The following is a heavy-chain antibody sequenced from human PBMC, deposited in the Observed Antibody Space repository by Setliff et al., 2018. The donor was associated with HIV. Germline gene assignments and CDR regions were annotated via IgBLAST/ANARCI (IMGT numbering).Heavy chain of an antibody. Sequence: GGSLRLSCAASGFIFSSYGMHWVRQAPGEGLEWVTFIRFNGNDKYYADSVKGRFTISRDNSKNTLDLQINSLRPEDTAVYYCVTRYCGESICPEFDYWGQGTLVTVSS. D-gene: IGHD2-21*01. CDR1: GFIFSSYG. J-gene: IGHJ4*02. CDR3: VTRYCGESICPEFDY. V-gene: IGHV3-30*02. CDR2: IRFNGNDK.